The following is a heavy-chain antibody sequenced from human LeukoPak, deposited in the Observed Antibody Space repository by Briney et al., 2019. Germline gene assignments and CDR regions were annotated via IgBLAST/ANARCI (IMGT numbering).Heavy chain of an antibody. CDR1: GGSISGYY. CDR2: INHSGST. Sequence: PSETLSLTCTVSGGSISGYYWSWIRQPPGKGLEWIGEINHSGSTNYNPSLKSRVTISVDTSKNQFSLKLSSVTAADTAVYYCARGKRSTGNYYDSSGYHYWGQGTLVTVSS. V-gene: IGHV4-34*01. CDR3: ARGKRSTGNYYDSSGYHY. J-gene: IGHJ4*02. D-gene: IGHD3-22*01.